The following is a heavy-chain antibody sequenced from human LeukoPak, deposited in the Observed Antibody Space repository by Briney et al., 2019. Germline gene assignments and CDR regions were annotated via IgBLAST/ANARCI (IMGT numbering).Heavy chain of an antibody. D-gene: IGHD5-18*01. V-gene: IGHV3-30*18. Sequence: PGGSLRLSCAASGFTFSSYGMHWVRQAPGKGLEWVAVISYDGSNKYYADSVKGRFTISRDNSKNTLYLQMNSLRAEDTAVYYCAKGGTETAWIQLWARNWFDPWGQGTLVTVSS. J-gene: IGHJ5*02. CDR2: ISYDGSNK. CDR3: AKGGTETAWIQLWARNWFDP. CDR1: GFTFSSYG.